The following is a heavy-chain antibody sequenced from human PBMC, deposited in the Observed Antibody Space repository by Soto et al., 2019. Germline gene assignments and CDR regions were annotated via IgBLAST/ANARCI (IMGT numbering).Heavy chain of an antibody. Sequence: GESLKISCKGSGYRFSSYWIAWVRQMPGKGLEWMGIIYSADSDSRYSPSFQGQVIISVDKSINSVYLQWSSLKTSDTAMYYCARSRGSYYPDAFDIGGQGTMVTVSS. V-gene: IGHV5-51*01. CDR2: IYSADSDS. J-gene: IGHJ3*02. CDR3: ARSRGSYYPDAFDI. D-gene: IGHD1-26*01. CDR1: GYRFSSYW.